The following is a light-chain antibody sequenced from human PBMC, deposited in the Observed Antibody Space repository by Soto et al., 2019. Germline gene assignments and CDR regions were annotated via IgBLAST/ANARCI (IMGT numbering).Light chain of an antibody. CDR3: QQVYDYPLT. V-gene: IGKV1-9*01. Sequence: DIQLTQSPSFLSAYVGDRVTITCRASQGINHYLASYQQKPGKAPKLLINAASSFQSGVPSRFSGSGSGAEFTLTISSLQPEDCATYYCQQVYDYPLTFGGGTKVEI. J-gene: IGKJ4*01. CDR1: QGINHY. CDR2: AAS.